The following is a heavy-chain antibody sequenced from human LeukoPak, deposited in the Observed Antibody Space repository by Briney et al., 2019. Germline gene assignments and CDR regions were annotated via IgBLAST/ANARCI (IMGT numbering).Heavy chain of an antibody. J-gene: IGHJ6*02. CDR2: ISGTGGST. CDR1: GFTFSNYA. D-gene: IGHD2-2*01. V-gene: IGHV3-23*01. CDR3: AEGQGILLVPAGSYYYHGMDV. Sequence: GGSLRLSCAASGFTFSNYAMSWVRQAPGKGLGWVSSISGTGGSTYYAASVKGRFTISRDNSKNTLYLQINSLRAEDTALYYCAEGQGILLVPAGSYYYHGMDVWGQGTTVTVSS.